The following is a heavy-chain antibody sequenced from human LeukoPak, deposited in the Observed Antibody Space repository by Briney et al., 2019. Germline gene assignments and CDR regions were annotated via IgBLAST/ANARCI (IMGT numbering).Heavy chain of an antibody. Sequence: GGSLRLSCAASGFTFSSYAMSWVRQAPGKGLEWVSAISGSGASTYYADSVKGRFTISRDNSKNTLYLQMNSLRAEDTAVYYCAKGRGYCSTTSCYLYGMDVWGQGTTVTVSS. D-gene: IGHD2-2*01. J-gene: IGHJ6*02. CDR3: AKGRGYCSTTSCYLYGMDV. V-gene: IGHV3-23*01. CDR1: GFTFSSYA. CDR2: ISGSGAST.